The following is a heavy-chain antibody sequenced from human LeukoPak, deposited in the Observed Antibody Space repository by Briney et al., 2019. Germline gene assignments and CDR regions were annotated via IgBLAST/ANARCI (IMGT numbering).Heavy chain of an antibody. V-gene: IGHV4-59*01. Sequence: PSETLSLTCTVSGGSISSYYWNWIRQPPGKGLEWIGYIYYSGSTKYNPSFNSGVTMSVDTPTNQLSLNLTSWSPADTAALYFSRGASGYYYASDMWGQRTVVAVSS. CDR2: IYYSGST. CDR1: GGSISSYY. D-gene: IGHD5-12*01. CDR3: SRGASGYYYASDM. J-gene: IGHJ3*02.